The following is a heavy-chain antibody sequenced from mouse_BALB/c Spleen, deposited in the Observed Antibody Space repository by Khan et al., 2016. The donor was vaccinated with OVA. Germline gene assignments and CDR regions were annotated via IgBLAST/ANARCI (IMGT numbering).Heavy chain of an antibody. CDR3: AGEGDAWFPY. J-gene: IGHJ3*01. Sequence: QVRLQQSGAELARPGASVKLSCKASGYTFTDYNTNWVKQRTGQGLVWIGENYPGSNNTYYNQKFKGKATLTADKSSSTAYMQLSSLTSEDSSVYFCAGEGDAWFPYWGQGTLVTVSA. CDR1: GYTFTDYN. CDR2: NYPGSNNT. D-gene: IGHD3-3*01. V-gene: IGHV1-77*01.